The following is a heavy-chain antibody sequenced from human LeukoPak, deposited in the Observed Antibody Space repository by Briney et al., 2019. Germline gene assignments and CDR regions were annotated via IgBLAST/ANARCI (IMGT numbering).Heavy chain of an antibody. CDR3: ARKDVITIDAFDI. D-gene: IGHD3-22*01. Sequence: GGFLRLSCAASGFTFSSYAMSWVRQAPGKGLEWVSAISGSGGSTYYADSVKGRFIISRDNSKNTLYLQMNSLRAEDTAVYYCARKDVITIDAFDIWGQGTMVTVSS. CDR2: ISGSGGST. V-gene: IGHV3-23*01. J-gene: IGHJ3*02. CDR1: GFTFSSYA.